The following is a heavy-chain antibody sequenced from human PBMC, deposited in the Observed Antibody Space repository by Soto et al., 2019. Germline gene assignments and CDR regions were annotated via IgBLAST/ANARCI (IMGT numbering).Heavy chain of an antibody. J-gene: IGHJ2*01. CDR3: ARTVRGVIQSYCHHREQLSCPGRRVTDL. D-gene: IGHD3-10*01. CDR1: GGSISSYY. CDR2: IYYSGST. Sequence: PAETLSLTCTVAGGSISSYYWSWIRQPPGKGLEWIGYIYYSGSTNYNPSLKSRVTISVDTSKNQFSLKLSSVTAADTAVYYCARTVRGVIQSYCHHREQLSCPGRRVTDL. V-gene: IGHV4-59*01.